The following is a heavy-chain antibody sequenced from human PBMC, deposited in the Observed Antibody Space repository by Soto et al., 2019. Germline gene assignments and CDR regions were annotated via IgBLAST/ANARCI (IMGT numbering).Heavy chain of an antibody. J-gene: IGHJ4*02. Sequence: EVPLVESGGGLVQPGGSLRLSCAASGFTFSSYAMHWVRQAPGKGLEYVSGISSNGGSTHYANSVKGRFTISRDNSKNTLYLQMGSLRAEDMAVYYCARQWLDSYYFDYWGQGTLVTVSS. CDR3: ARQWLDSYYFDY. CDR1: GFTFSSYA. V-gene: IGHV3-64*01. CDR2: ISSNGGST. D-gene: IGHD6-19*01.